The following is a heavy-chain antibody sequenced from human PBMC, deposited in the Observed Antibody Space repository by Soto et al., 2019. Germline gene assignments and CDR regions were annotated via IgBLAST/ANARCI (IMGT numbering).Heavy chain of an antibody. CDR3: ARASMYIWNDH. D-gene: IGHD1-20*01. Sequence: QVQLVQSGAEVKRPGASVKVSCEASGYTFTTYDINWVRQASGQGLEWMGCVNPSSGNTVYAQKFHGRVTMTRDTSFSTAYMELSSLKSDDTAIYYCARASMYIWNDHWGQGTLVTVSS. V-gene: IGHV1-8*02. CDR2: VNPSSGNT. J-gene: IGHJ5*02. CDR1: GYTFTTYD.